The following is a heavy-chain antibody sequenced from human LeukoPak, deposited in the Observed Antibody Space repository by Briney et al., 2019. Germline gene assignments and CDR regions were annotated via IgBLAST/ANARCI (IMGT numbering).Heavy chain of an antibody. CDR3: ARVTPAATLALYYYMDV. Sequence: ASVKVSCKASGYTFTSYGISWVRQAPGQGLEWMGWISAYNGNTNYAQKLQGRVTMTTDTSTSTAYMELRSLRSDGTAVYYCARVTPAATLALYYYMDVWGKGTTVTVSS. CDR1: GYTFTSYG. V-gene: IGHV1-18*01. J-gene: IGHJ6*03. D-gene: IGHD2-2*01. CDR2: ISAYNGNT.